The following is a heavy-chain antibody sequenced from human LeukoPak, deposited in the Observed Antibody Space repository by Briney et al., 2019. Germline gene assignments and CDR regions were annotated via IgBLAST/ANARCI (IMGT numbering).Heavy chain of an antibody. Sequence: GGSLRLSCAASGFTVSSNYMSWVRQAPEKGLEWVSSIYSGGSTYYTDSVKGRFTISRDNSKNTLYLQMNSLRAEDTAVYYCARDLAGYNSFDYWGQGTLVTVSS. CDR3: ARDLAGYNSFDY. D-gene: IGHD5-24*01. V-gene: IGHV3-66*01. J-gene: IGHJ4*02. CDR2: IYSGGST. CDR1: GFTVSSNY.